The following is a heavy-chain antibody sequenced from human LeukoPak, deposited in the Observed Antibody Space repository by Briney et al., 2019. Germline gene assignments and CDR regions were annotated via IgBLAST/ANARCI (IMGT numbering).Heavy chain of an antibody. V-gene: IGHV3-21*01. J-gene: IGHJ4*02. D-gene: IGHD2-15*01. CDR1: GFTFSSYS. Sequence: GGSLRLSCTASGFTFSSYSMNWVRQAPGKGLEWVSSISSSSSYIYYADSVKGRFTISRDNAKNSLYLQMNSLRAEDTAAYYCARERDGPYCSGGSCYVLDYWGQGTLVTVSS. CDR3: ARERDGPYCSGGSCYVLDY. CDR2: ISSSSSYI.